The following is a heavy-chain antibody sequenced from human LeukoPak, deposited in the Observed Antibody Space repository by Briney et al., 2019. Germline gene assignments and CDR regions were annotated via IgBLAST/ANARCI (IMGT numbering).Heavy chain of an antibody. D-gene: IGHD2-2*01. CDR3: ARRLTQYDCFDP. V-gene: IGHV6-1*01. Sequence: SQTLSLTCAISGDSVSSSSVTWNWIRQSPSRGLEWLGRTYYRSTWYNDYAVSVRGRITVNPDTSKNQFSLHLNSVTPEDTAVYYCARRLTQYDCFDPWGQRILVTVSS. J-gene: IGHJ5*02. CDR1: GDSVSSSSVT. CDR2: TYYRSTWYN.